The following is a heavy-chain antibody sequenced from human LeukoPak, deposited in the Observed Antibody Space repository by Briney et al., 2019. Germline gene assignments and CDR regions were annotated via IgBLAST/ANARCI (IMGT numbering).Heavy chain of an antibody. CDR1: GFIFSSYA. V-gene: IGHV3-23*01. J-gene: IGHJ4*02. Sequence: GGSLTLSCAASGFIFSSYAMSWVRQAPGKGLEWVSAISGCGGSTYYADSVKGRFTISRDNSKNTLYLQMNSLRAEDTAVYYCAKDQFYGIAVAGSLDYWGQGTLVTVSS. CDR3: AKDQFYGIAVAGSLDY. CDR2: ISGCGGST. D-gene: IGHD6-19*01.